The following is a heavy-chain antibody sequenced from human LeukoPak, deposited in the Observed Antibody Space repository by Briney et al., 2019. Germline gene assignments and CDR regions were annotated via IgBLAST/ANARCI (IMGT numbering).Heavy chain of an antibody. CDR3: ARVEQWLAPRYYYYYMDV. CDR1: EFTFSRYS. D-gene: IGHD6-19*01. V-gene: IGHV3-48*01. J-gene: IGHJ6*03. Sequence: GGSLRLSCAASEFTFSRYSMNWVRQAPGKGLEWVSYISSSSSTIYYADSVKGRFTISRDNAKNSLYLQMNSLRTEDTAVYYCARVEQWLAPRYYYYYMDVWGMGTTVTVSS. CDR2: ISSSSSTI.